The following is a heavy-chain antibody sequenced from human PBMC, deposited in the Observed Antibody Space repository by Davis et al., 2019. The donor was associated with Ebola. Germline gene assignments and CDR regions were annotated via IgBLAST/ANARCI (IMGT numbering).Heavy chain of an antibody. J-gene: IGHJ3*02. D-gene: IGHD1-1*01. CDR2: FDPEDGET. CDR1: GYTLTELS. Sequence: ASVKVSCKDSGYTLTELSMHWVRQAPGKGLEWMGGFDPEDGETIYAQKFQGRVTMTEDTSTDTAYMELSSLRSEDTAVYYCATLGQLERRRAFDIWGQGTMVTVSS. V-gene: IGHV1-24*01. CDR3: ATLGQLERRRAFDI.